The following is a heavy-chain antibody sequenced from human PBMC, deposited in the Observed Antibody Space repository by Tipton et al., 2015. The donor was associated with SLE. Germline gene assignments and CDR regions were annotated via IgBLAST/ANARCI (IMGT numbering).Heavy chain of an antibody. Sequence: SLRLSCVTSGFTFNNYGMSWVRQVAGKGLEWVAAISESGDSRYYADSVQGRFTVFRDNSKNTLFLQMNSLGLEDSAIYYCTKNRRPVFGVVIWDYWGQGTLVTVSS. CDR3: TKNRRPVFGVVIWDY. J-gene: IGHJ4*01. CDR1: GFTFNNYG. D-gene: IGHD3-3*01. V-gene: IGHV3-23*01. CDR2: ISESGDSR.